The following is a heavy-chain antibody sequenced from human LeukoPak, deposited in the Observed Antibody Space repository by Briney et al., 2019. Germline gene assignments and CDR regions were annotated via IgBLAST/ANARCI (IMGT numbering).Heavy chain of an antibody. CDR3: AKGRRYNWNDFGDAFNI. CDR2: ITWNGGNK. CDR1: GFTFDDYA. D-gene: IGHD1-1*01. J-gene: IGHJ3*02. V-gene: IGHV3-9*01. Sequence: GGSLRLSCAASGFTFDDYAMHWVRHAPGKGLEWVSSITWNGGNKGYADSVKGRFTISRDNAKNSLYLQMNSLRAEDTALYYCAKGRRYNWNDFGDAFNIWGQGTMVTLSS.